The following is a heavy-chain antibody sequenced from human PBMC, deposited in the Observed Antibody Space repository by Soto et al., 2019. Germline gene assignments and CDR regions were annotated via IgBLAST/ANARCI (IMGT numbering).Heavy chain of an antibody. CDR1: GGSVSSGSYY. D-gene: IGHD1-26*01. Sequence: SETLSLTCTVSGGSVSSGSYYWSWIRQPPGKGLEWIGYIYYSGSTNYNPSLKSRVTISVDTSKNQFSLKLSSVTAADTAVYYCARAKWENYAFDIWGQGTMVTV. V-gene: IGHV4-61*01. CDR2: IYYSGST. CDR3: ARAKWENYAFDI. J-gene: IGHJ3*02.